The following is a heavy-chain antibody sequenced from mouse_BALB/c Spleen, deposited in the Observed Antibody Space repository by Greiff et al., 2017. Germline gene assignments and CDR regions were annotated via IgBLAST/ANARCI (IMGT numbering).Heavy chain of an antibody. CDR3: ARQGFGAY. CDR2: ISSGGSYT. J-gene: IGHJ3*01. CDR1: GFTFSSYA. V-gene: IGHV5-9-3*01. Sequence: DVMLVESGGGLVKPGGSLKLSCAASGFTFSSYAMSWVRQTPEKRLEWVATISSGGSYTYYPDSVKGRFTISRDNAKNTLYLQMSSLRSEDTAMYYCARQGFGAYWGQGTLVTVSA.